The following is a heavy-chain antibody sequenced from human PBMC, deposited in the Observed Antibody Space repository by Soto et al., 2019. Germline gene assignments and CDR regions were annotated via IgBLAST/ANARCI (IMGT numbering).Heavy chain of an antibody. CDR3: AKDPRRAAVYFFDY. CDR2: IAADGVDK. Sequence: QVQLVESGGGVVEPGRSLSLSCAASGFSFSSYAMHWVRQAPGKGLEWVAVIAADGVDKKYADSVKGRITISRDNSKNTLPLQMNSLRPEDTAVYYCAKDPRRAAVYFFDYWGHGTLVTVSS. CDR1: GFSFSSYA. V-gene: IGHV3-30*18. D-gene: IGHD6-13*01. J-gene: IGHJ4*01.